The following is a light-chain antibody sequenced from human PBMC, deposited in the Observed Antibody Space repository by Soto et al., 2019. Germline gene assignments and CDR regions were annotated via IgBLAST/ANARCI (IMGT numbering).Light chain of an antibody. CDR2: KVS. Sequence: DVVMTQSPLSLPVTLGQPASFSCRSSQSLVYSDGNTYLNSFQQRPGQSPRRLIYKVSNRHSGDPDRVSGSGSGADFALKISRVEAEDVGVSYCIQATHWPPSTFGPGTKVDIK. V-gene: IGKV2-30*01. J-gene: IGKJ3*01. CDR3: IQATHWPPST. CDR1: QSLVYSDGNTY.